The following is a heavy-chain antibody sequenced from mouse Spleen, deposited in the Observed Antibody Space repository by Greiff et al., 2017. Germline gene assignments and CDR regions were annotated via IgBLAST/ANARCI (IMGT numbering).Heavy chain of an antibody. CDR1: GYTFTSYW. Sequence: VQLQQPGAELVKPGASVKMSCKASGYTFTSYWITWVKQRPGQGLEWIGDIYPGSGSTNYNEKLKSKATLTVDTSSSTAYMQLSSLTSEDSAVYYCARREHYGNSWFAYWGQGTLVTVSA. D-gene: IGHD2-1*01. V-gene: IGHV1-55*01. CDR2: IYPGSGST. J-gene: IGHJ3*01. CDR3: ARREHYGNSWFAY.